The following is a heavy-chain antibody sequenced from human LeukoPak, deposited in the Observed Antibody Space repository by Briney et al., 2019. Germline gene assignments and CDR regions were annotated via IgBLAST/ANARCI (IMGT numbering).Heavy chain of an antibody. CDR3: ARVGGVEMATTDLDY. D-gene: IGHD5-24*01. V-gene: IGHV4-38-2*02. CDR1: GYSISSGYY. Sequence: SETLSLTCTVSGYSISSGYYWGWIRQPPGKGLEWIGSIYYSGSTYYNPSLKSRVTISVDTSKNQFSLKLSSVTAADTAVYYCARVGGVEMATTDLDYWGQGTLVAVSS. J-gene: IGHJ4*02. CDR2: IYYSGST.